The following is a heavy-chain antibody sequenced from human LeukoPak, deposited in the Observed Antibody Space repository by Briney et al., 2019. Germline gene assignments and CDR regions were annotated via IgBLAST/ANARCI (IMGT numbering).Heavy chain of an antibody. CDR1: GGSISSGSYY. CDR3: ARGPYYDFWSGYPYFDY. D-gene: IGHD3-3*01. J-gene: IGHJ4*02. V-gene: IGHV4-61*02. Sequence: SETLSLTCTVSGGSISSGSYYWSWVRQPAGKGLELIGRIYTSGSTSYNPSLKSRVTISVDTSKNQFSLKLSSVTAADTAVYYCARGPYYDFWSGYPYFDYWGQGTLVTVSS. CDR2: IYTSGST.